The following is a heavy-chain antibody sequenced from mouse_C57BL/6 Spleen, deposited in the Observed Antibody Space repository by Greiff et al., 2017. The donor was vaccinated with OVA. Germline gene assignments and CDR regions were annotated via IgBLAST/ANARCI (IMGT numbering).Heavy chain of an antibody. Sequence: EVQVVESGPGLVKPSQSLSLTCSVTGYSITSGYYWNWIRQFPGNKLEWMGYISYDGSNNYNPSLKNRISITRDTSKNQFFLKLNSVTTEDTATYYCARAANWVFDYWGQGTTLTVSS. CDR3: ARAANWVFDY. D-gene: IGHD4-1*01. CDR2: ISYDGSN. V-gene: IGHV3-6*01. CDR1: GYSITSGYY. J-gene: IGHJ2*01.